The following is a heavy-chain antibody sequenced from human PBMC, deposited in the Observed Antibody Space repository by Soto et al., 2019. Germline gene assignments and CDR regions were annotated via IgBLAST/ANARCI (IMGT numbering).Heavy chain of an antibody. Sequence: QVQLVQSGAEVKKPGSSVKVSCKASGGTFSSYTISWVRQAPGQGLEWMGRIIPILGIANYAQKFQGRVTITADKSTSTAYMELSSLSSEDTAVYYCARAGPVEMANPDASWGQGTLVTFSS. CDR3: ARAGPVEMANPDAS. J-gene: IGHJ5*02. D-gene: IGHD5-12*01. CDR1: GGTFSSYT. V-gene: IGHV1-69*02. CDR2: IIPILGIA.